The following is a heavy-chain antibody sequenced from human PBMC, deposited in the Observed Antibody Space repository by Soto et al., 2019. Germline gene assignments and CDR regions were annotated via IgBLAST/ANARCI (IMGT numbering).Heavy chain of an antibody. D-gene: IGHD5-12*01. J-gene: IGHJ4*02. V-gene: IGHV3-64*01. Sequence: EVLLVESGGGLVQPGGSLRLSCAASGFTFRGYAMHWVRQAPGKGLEYVSRISSDGGSTYYVNSVKGRFAISRDNSKNTMYLQLGSLRTDDMAVYYCARDGVATRAFDYWGQGTLVTVPS. CDR2: ISSDGGST. CDR3: ARDGVATRAFDY. CDR1: GFTFRGYA.